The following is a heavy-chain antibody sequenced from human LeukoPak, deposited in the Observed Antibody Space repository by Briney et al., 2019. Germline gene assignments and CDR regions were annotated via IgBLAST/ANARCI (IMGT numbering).Heavy chain of an antibody. J-gene: IGHJ4*02. D-gene: IGHD6-19*01. CDR1: GYSISSGYY. V-gene: IGHV4-38-2*02. Sequence: SETLSLTCTVSGYSISSGYYWGWIRQPPGKGLEWIGSIYHSGSNYYNPSLKSRVTISVETSKNQLPLKLSSVTAADTAVYYCARDPPFYSSGWGQGALVTVSS. CDR3: ARDPPFYSSG. CDR2: IYHSGSN.